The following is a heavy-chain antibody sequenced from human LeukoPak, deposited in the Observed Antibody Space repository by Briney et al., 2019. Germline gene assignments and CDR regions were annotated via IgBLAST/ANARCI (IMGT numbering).Heavy chain of an antibody. CDR3: ATMVRGVLLLVYYMDV. Sequence: SETLSLTCTVSGGSISSYYWSWIRQPPGKGLEWIGYIYYSGSTNYNPSLKSRVTISVDTSKNQFSLKLTSVTAADTAVYYCATMVRGVLLLVYYMDVWGKGTTVTIPS. CDR1: GGSISSYY. CDR2: IYYSGST. V-gene: IGHV4-59*08. D-gene: IGHD3-10*01. J-gene: IGHJ6*03.